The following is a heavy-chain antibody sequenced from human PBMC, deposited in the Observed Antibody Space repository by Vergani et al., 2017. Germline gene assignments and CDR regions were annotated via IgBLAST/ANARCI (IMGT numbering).Heavy chain of an antibody. J-gene: IGHJ5*02. D-gene: IGHD6-19*01. Sequence: QLQLQESGPGLVKPSATLSLTCSVSGASIRRSNYYWGWIRQPPGKGLEWIASLYYSGSTYYNPSLKSRVTISVDTSKHPFSLKLSSVTAADTALYFCARHSTVEWLVKLGWINPGGREILVPVSS. CDR1: GASIRRSNYY. CDR3: ARHSTVEWLVKLGWINP. V-gene: IGHV4-39*01. CDR2: LYYSGST.